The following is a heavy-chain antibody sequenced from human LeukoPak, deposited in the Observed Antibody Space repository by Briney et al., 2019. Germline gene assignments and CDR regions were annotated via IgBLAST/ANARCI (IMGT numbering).Heavy chain of an antibody. V-gene: IGHV1-69*05. D-gene: IGHD4-17*01. J-gene: IGHJ4*02. CDR2: IIPIFGTA. CDR1: GGTFSSYA. CDR3: ARGYGDYEPYYFDY. Sequence: SVKVSCKASGGTFSSYAISWVRQAPGQGLEWMGRIIPIFGTANYAQKFQGRVTITTDESTSTAYMELSSLRSEDTAAYYCARGYGDYEPYYFDYWGQGTLVTVSS.